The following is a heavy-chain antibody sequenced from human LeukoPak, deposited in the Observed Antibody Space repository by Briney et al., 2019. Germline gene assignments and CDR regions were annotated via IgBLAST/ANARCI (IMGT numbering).Heavy chain of an antibody. CDR3: ARDLEYSSSDY. Sequence: VASVKVSCKASGHTFTGYYMHWVRQAPGQGLEWMGRINPNSGGTNYAQKFQGRVTMTRDTSISTAYMELSRLRSDDTAVYYCARDLEYSSSDYWGQGTLVTVSS. CDR1: GHTFTGYY. J-gene: IGHJ4*02. V-gene: IGHV1-2*06. D-gene: IGHD6-6*01. CDR2: INPNSGGT.